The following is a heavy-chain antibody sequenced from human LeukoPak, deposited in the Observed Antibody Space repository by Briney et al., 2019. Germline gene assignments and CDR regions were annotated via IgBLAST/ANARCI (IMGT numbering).Heavy chain of an antibody. CDR1: GDSVSRNSVA. CDR3: ARGQYSAHDY. V-gene: IGHV6-1*01. Sequence: SQTLSLTCAISGDSVSRNSVAWNWIRQSPSRGLEWLGKTYYRSKWYNDYAVSVRSRISINPDTSKNQFSLQLNSVTPEDTAVYYCARGQYSAHDYWGQGTLVTVSS. J-gene: IGHJ4*02. CDR2: TYYRSKWYN. D-gene: IGHD4-11*01.